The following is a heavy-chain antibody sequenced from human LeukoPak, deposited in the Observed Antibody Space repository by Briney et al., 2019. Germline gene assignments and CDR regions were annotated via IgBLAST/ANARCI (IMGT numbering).Heavy chain of an antibody. CDR3: ARDLDCSGGSCYSIWFDP. V-gene: IGHV1-2*02. D-gene: IGHD2-15*01. Sequence: GASVKVSCKASGYTFTSYYMHWVRQAPGQGLEWMGWINPNSGGTNYAQKFQGRVTMTRDTSISTAYMELSRLRSDDTAVYYCARDLDCSGGSCYSIWFDPWGQGTLVTVSS. CDR1: GYTFTSYY. CDR2: INPNSGGT. J-gene: IGHJ5*02.